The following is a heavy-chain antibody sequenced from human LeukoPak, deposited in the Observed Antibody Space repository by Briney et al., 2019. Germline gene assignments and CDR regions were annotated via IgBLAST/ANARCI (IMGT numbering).Heavy chain of an antibody. D-gene: IGHD1-26*01. CDR1: GYTFTSYD. CDR2: MNPNSGNT. V-gene: IGHV1-8*03. J-gene: IGHJ5*02. CDR3: ARVHSGSYNWFDP. Sequence: ASVKVSCKASGYTFTSYDINWVRPATGQGLEWMGWMNPNSGNTGYAQKFQGRVTITRNTSISTAYMELSSLRSEDTAVYYCARVHSGSYNWFDPWGQGTLVTVSS.